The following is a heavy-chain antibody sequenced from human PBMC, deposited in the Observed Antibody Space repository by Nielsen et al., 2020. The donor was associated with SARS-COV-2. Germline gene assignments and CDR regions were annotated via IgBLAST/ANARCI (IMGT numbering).Heavy chain of an antibody. CDR2: ISYDGSNK. V-gene: IGHV3-30*04. CDR3: ARDGGQWHVLDYFDY. CDR1: GFTFSSYA. D-gene: IGHD6-19*01. J-gene: IGHJ4*02. Sequence: GESLKISCAASGFTFSSYAMHWVRQAPGKGLEWVAVISYDGSNKYYADSVKGRFTISRDNSKNTLYLQMNSLRAEDTAVYYCARDGGQWHVLDYFDYWGQGTLVTVSS.